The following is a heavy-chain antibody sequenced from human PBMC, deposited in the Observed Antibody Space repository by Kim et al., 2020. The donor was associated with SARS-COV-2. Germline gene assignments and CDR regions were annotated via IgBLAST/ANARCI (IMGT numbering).Heavy chain of an antibody. J-gene: IGHJ5*02. Sequence: GGSLRLSCAASGFTFSSYGMHWVRQAPGKGLEWVAVISYDGSNKYYADSVKGRFTISRDNSNNTLYLQMNSLRAEDTAVYYCAKDPTTVTTAGWFDPWG. CDR1: GFTFSSYG. D-gene: IGHD4-17*01. CDR2: ISYDGSNK. V-gene: IGHV3-30*18. CDR3: AKDPTTVTTAGWFDP.